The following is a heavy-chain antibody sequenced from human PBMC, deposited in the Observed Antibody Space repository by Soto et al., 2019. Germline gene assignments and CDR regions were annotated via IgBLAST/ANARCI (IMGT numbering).Heavy chain of an antibody. V-gene: IGHV4-61*01. CDR3: AREHPSGYYDSSGYQGTNFYY. CDR2: IYYSGST. J-gene: IGHJ4*02. CDR1: GGSVSSGSYY. Sequence: SETLSLTCTVSGGSVSSGSYYWSWIQQPPGKGLEWIGYIYYSGSTNYNPSLKSRVTISVDTSKNQFSLKLSSVTAADTAVYYCAREHPSGYYDSSGYQGTNFYYWGQGTLVTVSS. D-gene: IGHD3-22*01.